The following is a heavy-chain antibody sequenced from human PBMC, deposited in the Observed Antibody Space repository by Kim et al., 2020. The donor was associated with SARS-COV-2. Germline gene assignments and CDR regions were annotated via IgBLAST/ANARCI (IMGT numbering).Heavy chain of an antibody. D-gene: IGHD3-10*01. J-gene: IGHJ4*02. CDR1: GFTFSSYS. CDR3: ARSGPSMVRGVIIRFGPFDY. V-gene: IGHV3-21*01. CDR2: ISSSSSYI. Sequence: GGSLRLSCAASGFTFSSYSMNWVRQAPGKGLEWVSSISSSSSYIYYADSVKGRFTISRDNAKNSLYLQMNSLRAEDTAVYYCARSGPSMVRGVIIRFGPFDYWGQGTLVTVSS.